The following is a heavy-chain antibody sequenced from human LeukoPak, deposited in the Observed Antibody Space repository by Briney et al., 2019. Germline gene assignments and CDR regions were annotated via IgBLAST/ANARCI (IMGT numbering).Heavy chain of an antibody. D-gene: IGHD5-12*01. CDR1: GGSISSSSYY. J-gene: IGHJ5*02. V-gene: IGHV4-39*01. CDR2: IYYSGST. CDR3: ARQRVATLDWFDP. Sequence: SETLSLTCTVSGGSISSSSYYWGWIRQPPGKGLEWIGSIYYSGSTYYNPSLKSRVTISVDTSKNQFSLKLSSVTAADTAVYYCARQRVATLDWFDPWGQGTLVTVSS.